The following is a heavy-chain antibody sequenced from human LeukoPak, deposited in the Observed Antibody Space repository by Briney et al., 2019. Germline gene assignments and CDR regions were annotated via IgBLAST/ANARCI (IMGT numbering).Heavy chain of an antibody. V-gene: IGHV1-2*02. CDR3: ARGGPPVLLWFGGDY. Sequence: GASVKVSCKASGYTFTGYYMHWVRQAPGQGLEWMGWINSNSGGTNYAQKFQGRVTMTRDTSISTAYMELSRLRSDDTAVYYCARGGPPVLLWFGGDYWGQGTLVAVPS. J-gene: IGHJ4*02. CDR1: GYTFTGYY. CDR2: INSNSGGT. D-gene: IGHD3-10*01.